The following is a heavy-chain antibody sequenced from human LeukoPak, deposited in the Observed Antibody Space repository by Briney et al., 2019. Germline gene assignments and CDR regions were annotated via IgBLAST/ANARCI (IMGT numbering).Heavy chain of an antibody. CDR1: GYTFSTYG. J-gene: IGHJ3*02. V-gene: IGHV1-18*01. CDR2: ISIYNGNT. CDR3: ARNLHYYDASGPNDAFAI. Sequence: ASVKVSCKAPGYTFSTYGISWVRQAPGQGLEWLGWISIYNGNTNYAQKLQGRVTMTTDTSTSTAYMELGSLRSDDTAVYYCARNLHYYDASGPNDAFAIWGQGTMVIVSS. D-gene: IGHD3-22*01.